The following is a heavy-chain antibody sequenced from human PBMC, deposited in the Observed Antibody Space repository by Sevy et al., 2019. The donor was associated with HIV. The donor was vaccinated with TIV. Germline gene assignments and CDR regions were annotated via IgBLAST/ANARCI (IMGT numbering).Heavy chain of an antibody. CDR3: ARESGYSSGWNLDNWFDP. V-gene: IGHV3-33*01. CDR2: IWHDGGNK. J-gene: IGHJ5*02. CDR1: GFIFSSYV. D-gene: IGHD6-19*01. Sequence: GGSLRLSCAASGFIFSSYVMHWVRQAPGKGLEWVAVIWHDGGNKYNADSVKGRFTISRDNSKNTLYLQMNSLRAEDTAVYYCARESGYSSGWNLDNWFDPWGQGTLVTVSS.